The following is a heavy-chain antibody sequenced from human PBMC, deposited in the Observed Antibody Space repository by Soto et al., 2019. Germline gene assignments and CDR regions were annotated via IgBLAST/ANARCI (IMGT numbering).Heavy chain of an antibody. Sequence: GGSLRLSCAASGFTFRTYGMHWVRQAPGKGLEWVAVVSYDGSRQYYRESVRGRFIISRDNSKSTLSLQMNSLRPEDTSVYFCAKGQIPGSTGSPGYFDSWGQGAVVTVSS. CDR1: GFTFRTYG. CDR2: VSYDGSRQ. D-gene: IGHD2-2*03. J-gene: IGHJ4*02. V-gene: IGHV3-30*18. CDR3: AKGQIPGSTGSPGYFDS.